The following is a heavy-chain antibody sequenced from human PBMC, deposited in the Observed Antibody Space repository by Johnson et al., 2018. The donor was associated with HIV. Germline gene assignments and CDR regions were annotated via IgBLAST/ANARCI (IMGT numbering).Heavy chain of an antibody. CDR2: IYSGGST. D-gene: IGHD2-21*02. Sequence: MQLVESGGGLVQPGGSLRLSCAASGFTVSSNYMSWVRQAPGKGLEWVSVIYSGGSTYYADSVKGRFTISRDNPKNTVYLHMDSLRVGDTAMYYCARYGGGVTSFSAFDIWCQVTMVTVSS. CDR1: GFTVSSNY. CDR3: ARYGGGVTSFSAFDI. J-gene: IGHJ3*02. V-gene: IGHV3-66*01.